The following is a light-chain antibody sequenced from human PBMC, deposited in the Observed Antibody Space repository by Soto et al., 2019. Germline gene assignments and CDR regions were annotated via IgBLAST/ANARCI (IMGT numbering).Light chain of an antibody. J-gene: IGLJ2*01. CDR1: SSDFGGTNY. Sequence: QSALTQPPSASGSPGQSVTISCTGASSDFGGTNYVSWYQQHPGKAPKLMIFEVTKRPSGVPDRLSGSKSGNTASLTVSGLQDEDDDDYYCTSYYGSYADVVFGGGTKLTVL. CDR3: TSYYGSYADVV. V-gene: IGLV2-8*01. CDR2: EVT.